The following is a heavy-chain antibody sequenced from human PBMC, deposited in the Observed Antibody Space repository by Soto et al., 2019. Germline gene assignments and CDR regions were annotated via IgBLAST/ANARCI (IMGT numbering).Heavy chain of an antibody. CDR3: ARVGMVATALARGVDY. V-gene: IGHV4-38-2*01. CDR1: GYSISSGYY. CDR2: IYHSGST. Sequence: ETLSLTCAVSGYSISSGYYWGWIRQPPGKGLEWIGSIYHSGSTYYNPSLKSRVTISVDTSKNQFSLKLSSVTAADTAVYYCARVGMVATALARGVDYWGQGTLVTVSS. D-gene: IGHD5-12*01. J-gene: IGHJ4*02.